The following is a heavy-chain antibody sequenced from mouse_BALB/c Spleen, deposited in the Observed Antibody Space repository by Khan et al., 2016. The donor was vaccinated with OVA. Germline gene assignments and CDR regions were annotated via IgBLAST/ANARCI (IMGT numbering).Heavy chain of an antibody. CDR2: VSSGGSYT. CDR1: GFTFSTYG. Sequence: EVKLMESGGDLVKPGGSLKLSCAASGFTFSTYGMSWVRQTPDKRLEWVATVSSGGSYTYYPDSVKGRLTISRENAKNTLDLKMSKLKSKDTAMFYCARLAYYYDSEGFAYWGQGTLVTVSA. CDR3: ARLAYYYDSEGFAY. J-gene: IGHJ3*01. D-gene: IGHD1-1*01. V-gene: IGHV5-6*01.